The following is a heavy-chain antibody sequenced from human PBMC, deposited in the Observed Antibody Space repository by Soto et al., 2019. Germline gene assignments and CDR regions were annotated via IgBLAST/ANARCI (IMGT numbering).Heavy chain of an antibody. J-gene: IGHJ4*02. D-gene: IGHD5-18*01. CDR3: ARDLSVGTAMVTFVFDY. CDR1: GYTFTGYY. CDR2: INPNSGGT. Sequence: GASVKVSCKASGYTFTGYYMHWVRQAPGQGLEWMGWINPNSGGTNYAQKFQGRVTMTRDTSISTAYMELSRLRSDDTAVYYCARDLSVGTAMVTFVFDYWGQGTLVTVPQ. V-gene: IGHV1-2*02.